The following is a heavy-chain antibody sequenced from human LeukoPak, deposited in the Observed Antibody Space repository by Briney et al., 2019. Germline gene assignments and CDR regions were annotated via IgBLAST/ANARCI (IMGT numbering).Heavy chain of an antibody. CDR3: AKGRTGSSTSCYDY. CDR2: ISSSGSTI. CDR1: GFTFSSYE. Sequence: GGSLRLSCAASGFTFSSYEMHWVRQAPGKGLEWVSYISSSGSTIYYADSVKGRFTISRDNAKNSLYLQMNSLRAEDTALYYCAKGRTGSSTSCYDYWGQGTLVTVSS. J-gene: IGHJ4*02. D-gene: IGHD2-2*01. V-gene: IGHV3-48*03.